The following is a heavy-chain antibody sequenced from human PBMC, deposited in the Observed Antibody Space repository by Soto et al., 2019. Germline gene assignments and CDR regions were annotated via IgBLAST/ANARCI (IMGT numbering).Heavy chain of an antibody. Sequence: GASVKVSCKTSGFMFTSSAVQWVRQARGQRLEWIGWLVVGSGNTHYAQHFQERVTLTRDNSKDTLYLLMNSLRAEDTALYYCAKQRADYGSGADTFYFDPWGQGALVTVSS. CDR2: LVVGSGNT. J-gene: IGHJ4*02. CDR3: AKQRADYGSGADTFYFDP. CDR1: GFMFTSSA. D-gene: IGHD3-10*01. V-gene: IGHV1-58*01.